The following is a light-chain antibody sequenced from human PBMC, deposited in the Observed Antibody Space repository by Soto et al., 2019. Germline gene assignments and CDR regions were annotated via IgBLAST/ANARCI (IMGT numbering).Light chain of an antibody. CDR1: SSDVGYYNY. CDR2: EVS. CDR3: SSYAGSNNVV. Sequence: QSALTQPPSASGSPGQSFTISCTGTSSDVGYYNYVSWYQQHPGKAPKLMIYEVSKRPSGVPDRFSGSKSGNTASLTVSGLQAEDEADYYCSSYAGSNNVVFGGGTKVTVL. J-gene: IGLJ2*01. V-gene: IGLV2-8*01.